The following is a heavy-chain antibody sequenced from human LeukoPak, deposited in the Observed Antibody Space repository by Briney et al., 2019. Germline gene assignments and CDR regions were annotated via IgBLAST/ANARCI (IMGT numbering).Heavy chain of an antibody. J-gene: IGHJ4*02. CDR2: ISYDGSNK. CDR3: ARDYEQWLVYYYFDC. V-gene: IGHV3-30-3*01. D-gene: IGHD6-19*01. Sequence: GGSLRLFCAASGFTLSSYAMHWVRQAPGKGLEWVAVISYDGSNKYYADSVKGRFTISRDNSKNTLYLQMNSLRVEDTAVYYCARDYEQWLVYYYFDCWGQGTLITVSS. CDR1: GFTLSSYA.